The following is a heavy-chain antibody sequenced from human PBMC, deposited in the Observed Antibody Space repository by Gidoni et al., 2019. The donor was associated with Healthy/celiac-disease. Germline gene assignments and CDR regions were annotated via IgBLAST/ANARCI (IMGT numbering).Heavy chain of an antibody. D-gene: IGHD4-17*01. CDR2: IYYSGST. Sequence: QVQLQESGPGLVKPSETLSLTCTVPGGSVSSGSYYWSWIRQPPGKGLEWIGYIYYSGSTNYNPSLKSRVTISVDTSKNQFSLKLSSVTAADTAVYYCATGDGDYCAFDIWGQGTMVTVSS. J-gene: IGHJ3*02. CDR3: ATGDGDYCAFDI. V-gene: IGHV4-61*01. CDR1: GGSVSSGSYY.